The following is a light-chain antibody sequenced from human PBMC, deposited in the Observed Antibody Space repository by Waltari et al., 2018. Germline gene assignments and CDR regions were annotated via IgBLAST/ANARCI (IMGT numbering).Light chain of an antibody. Sequence: DIQMTQSSSPLSASVVDSVTITCRASQSISSYLNWYQQKPGKAPKLLIYAASSLQSGVPSRFSGSGSGTDFTLTISSLQPEDFATYYCQQSYSTPYTFGQGTKLEIK. CDR1: QSISSY. J-gene: IGKJ2*01. V-gene: IGKV1-39*01. CDR2: AAS. CDR3: QQSYSTPYT.